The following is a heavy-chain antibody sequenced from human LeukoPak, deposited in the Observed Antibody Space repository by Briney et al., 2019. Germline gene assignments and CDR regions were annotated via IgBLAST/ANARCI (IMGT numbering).Heavy chain of an antibody. D-gene: IGHD4-23*01. J-gene: IGHJ1*01. CDR2: ISSSGSTI. CDR3: ARAKTTVVTPYFQH. CDR1: GFTFSDYY. V-gene: IGHV3-11*01. Sequence: PGGSLRLSCAASGFTFSDYYVSWIRQAPGKGLEWVSYISSSGSTIYYADSVKGRFTIFRDNAKNSLYLQMNSLRAEDTAVYYCARAKTTVVTPYFQHWGQGTLVTVSS.